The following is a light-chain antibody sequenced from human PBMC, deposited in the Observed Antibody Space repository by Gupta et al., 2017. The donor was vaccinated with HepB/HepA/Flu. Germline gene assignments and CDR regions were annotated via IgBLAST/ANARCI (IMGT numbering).Light chain of an antibody. V-gene: IGLV1-44*01. CDR2: SNN. CDR3: SAWDDSLNGLWV. Sequence: QSVLTQPPSASGTPGQRVTISCSGSSSNIGSNTVNWYQQLPGTAPKLLSYSNNQRPSGVPDRFSCSKSGTSASLAISGLQSEDEADYDCSAWDDSLNGLWVFGTGTKVTVL. J-gene: IGLJ1*01. CDR1: SSNIGSNT.